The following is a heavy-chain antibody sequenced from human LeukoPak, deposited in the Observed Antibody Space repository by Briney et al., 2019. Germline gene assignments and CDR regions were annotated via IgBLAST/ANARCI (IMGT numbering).Heavy chain of an antibody. CDR3: AKRSSCDDSGYYSDY. Sequence: GGSLRLSCAASGFTFSSYGMTWVRQAPGKGLEWVSSINGRGGSTYYAVSVKGRFTISRDNSKNTLYLQMNSLRAEDTAVYYCAKRSSCDDSGYYSDYWGQGTLVTVSS. D-gene: IGHD3-22*01. V-gene: IGHV3-23*01. CDR1: GFTFSSYG. CDR2: INGRGGST. J-gene: IGHJ4*02.